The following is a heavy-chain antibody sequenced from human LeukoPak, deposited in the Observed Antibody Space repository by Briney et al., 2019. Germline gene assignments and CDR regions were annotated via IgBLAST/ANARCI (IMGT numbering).Heavy chain of an antibody. CDR1: GFTFSNHW. V-gene: IGHV3-7*03. J-gene: IGHJ4*02. CDR3: TTESGYKTVRQRGFDS. D-gene: IGHD5-12*01. CDR2: MNQDGSEK. Sequence: GGSLRLSCAASGFTFSNHWMSWVRQAPGKGLEWVANMNQDGSEKYYVDSVKGRFTISRDNAKNSLYLQMNSLKTEDTAVYYCTTESGYKTVRQRGFDSWGQGTLVTVSS.